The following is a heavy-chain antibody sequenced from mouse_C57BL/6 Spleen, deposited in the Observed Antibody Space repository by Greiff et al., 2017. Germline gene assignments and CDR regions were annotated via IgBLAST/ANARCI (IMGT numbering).Heavy chain of an antibody. CDR3: TRSDYYGSRNWYFDV. CDR1: GYTFTSYW. V-gene: IGHV1-5*01. Sequence: EVQLQESGTVLARPGASVKMSCKTSGYTFTSYWMHWVKQRPGQGLEWIGAIYPGNSDTSYNQKFKGKAKLTAVTSASTAYMELSSLTNEDSAVYYCTRSDYYGSRNWYFDVWGTGTTVTVSS. CDR2: IYPGNSDT. J-gene: IGHJ1*03. D-gene: IGHD1-1*01.